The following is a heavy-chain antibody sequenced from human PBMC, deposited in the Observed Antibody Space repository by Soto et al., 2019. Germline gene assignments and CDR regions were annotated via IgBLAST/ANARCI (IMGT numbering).Heavy chain of an antibody. CDR1: AYPFTSYG. J-gene: IGHJ6*02. V-gene: IGHV1-18*01. Sequence: QVQLVQSGAEVKKPGASVKVSCKASAYPFTSYGISWVRQAPGQGLEWMGWISGYNGNTNYAQKLQGRVTMTTDTSTSTAYMELRSLRSDDTAVYYCARDGVDTATDYHYGMDVWGQGTTVTVS. CDR3: ARDGVDTATDYHYGMDV. CDR2: ISGYNGNT. D-gene: IGHD5-18*01.